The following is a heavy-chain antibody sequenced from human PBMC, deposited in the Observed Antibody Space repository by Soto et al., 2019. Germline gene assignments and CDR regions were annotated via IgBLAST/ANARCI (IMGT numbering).Heavy chain of an antibody. V-gene: IGHV1-18*01. Sequence: GGSVEVSCQASGYTFTRYGISWVRQAPGQGLEWMGWISAYNGNTNYAQRLQGRVTMTTDTSTSTAYMELRSLRSDDTAVYYCARDRDSNDFDYWGQGTLVTVAS. CDR1: GYTFTRYG. D-gene: IGHD1-1*01. CDR2: ISAYNGNT. CDR3: ARDRDSNDFDY. J-gene: IGHJ4*02.